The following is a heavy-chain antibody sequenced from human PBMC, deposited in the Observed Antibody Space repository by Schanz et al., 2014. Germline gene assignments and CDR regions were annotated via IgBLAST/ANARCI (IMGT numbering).Heavy chain of an antibody. CDR3: ARGYGDSPTDF. Sequence: QVQLVQSGAEVKKPGASVKVSCKASGYTFTSYGINWVRQAPGQGLEWMGRIIPILGIANYAQKFQGRVTITADRSTSTAYMELSSLRSEGTAVYYCARGYGDSPTDFWGQGTLVTVSS. CDR2: IIPILGIA. J-gene: IGHJ4*02. D-gene: IGHD4-17*01. V-gene: IGHV1-69*09. CDR1: GYTFTSYG.